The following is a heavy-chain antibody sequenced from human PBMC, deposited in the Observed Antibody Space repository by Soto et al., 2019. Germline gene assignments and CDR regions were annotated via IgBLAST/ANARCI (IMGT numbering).Heavy chain of an antibody. J-gene: IGHJ5*02. CDR3: VRGGYLQNPRSDA. CDR2: ISYHGVNK. CDR1: GFSFGSHA. V-gene: IGHV3-30*04. D-gene: IGHD5-18*01. Sequence: QVQLVESGGGVVQTGTSLRLSCVASGFSFGSHAMHWVRQAPGKGLQWVAVISYHGVNKYYTDSVRGRFTVSRDNSKNTVYIQVDSPRSEETGVYHCVRGGYLQNPRSDAGGQGTLVTVSS.